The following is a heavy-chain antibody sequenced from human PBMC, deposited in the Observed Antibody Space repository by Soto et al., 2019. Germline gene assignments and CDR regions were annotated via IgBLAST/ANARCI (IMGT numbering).Heavy chain of an antibody. CDR3: TSGHTTTGRVY. Sequence: PXGSLRLSCDASGVNFRNNFMTWVRQAPGKGLEWVSAIYSETTGGSTYYADSVRGRFTISRDNSKNTLFLQMNSLRVEDTAVYYCTSGHTTTGRVYWGQGTLVTVSS. J-gene: IGHJ4*02. CDR1: GVNFRNNF. V-gene: IGHV3-53*01. CDR2: IYSETTGGST. D-gene: IGHD1-1*01.